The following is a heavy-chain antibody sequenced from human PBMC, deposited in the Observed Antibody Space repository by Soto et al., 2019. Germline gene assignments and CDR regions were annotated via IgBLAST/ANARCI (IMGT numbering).Heavy chain of an antibody. V-gene: IGHV1-46*01. CDR2: INPSGGST. D-gene: IGHD3-10*01. Sequence: GASVKVSCKASGHSFTSYYMHWVRQAPGQGLEWMGIINPSGGSTSYAQKFQGRVTMTRDTSTSTVYMELSSLRSEDTAVYYCARGGPYYYGSGSSHSQHWGQGTLVTGSS. CDR1: GHSFTSYY. J-gene: IGHJ1*01. CDR3: ARGGPYYYGSGSSHSQH.